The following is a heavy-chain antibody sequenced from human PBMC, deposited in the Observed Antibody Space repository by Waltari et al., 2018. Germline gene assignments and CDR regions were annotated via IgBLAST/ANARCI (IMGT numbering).Heavy chain of an antibody. J-gene: IGHJ4*02. Sequence: EVQLLESGGGLVQPGGSLRLSCAASGFTFANYYMIWVGQAPGKGLEWVSTISGSAHETGYADSVKGRFTISRDNSKNTLYLQMNSLRAEDTAVYHCANYGQVPSANGDYWGQGTLVTVSS. CDR3: ANYGQVPSANGDY. D-gene: IGHD2-2*01. CDR2: ISGSAHET. CDR1: GFTFANYY. V-gene: IGHV3-23*01.